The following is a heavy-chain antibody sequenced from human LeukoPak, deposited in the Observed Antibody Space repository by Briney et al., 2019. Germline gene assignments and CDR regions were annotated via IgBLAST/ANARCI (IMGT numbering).Heavy chain of an antibody. V-gene: IGHV4-38-2*02. D-gene: IGHD3-10*01. CDR2: VYHSANT. CDR3: AGWFGELLPLFAY. J-gene: IGHJ4*02. Sequence: SETLSLTCTVSGYSIIRGYYWGWIRHPPGKGLEWIGSVYHSANTYYNPSLKGRVTRSVDTPKNQCSLRVSAVSPAEPAVYSCAGWFGELLPLFAYWGQGALVTVSS. CDR1: GYSIIRGYY.